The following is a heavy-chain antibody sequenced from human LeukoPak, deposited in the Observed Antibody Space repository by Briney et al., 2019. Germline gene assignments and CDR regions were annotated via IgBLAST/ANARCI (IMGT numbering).Heavy chain of an antibody. V-gene: IGHV3-7*01. D-gene: IGHD2-2*01. CDR1: GFTFRSYW. J-gene: IGHJ4*02. CDR2: IKQDGSEK. Sequence: GGSLRLSCAASGFTFRSYWMSWVRQAPGKGLEWVANIKQDGSEKYYVDSVKGRFTISRDNAKNSLYLQMNSLRAEDTAVYYCGVVPAAIGMYYFDYWGQGTLVTVSS. CDR3: GVVPAAIGMYYFDY.